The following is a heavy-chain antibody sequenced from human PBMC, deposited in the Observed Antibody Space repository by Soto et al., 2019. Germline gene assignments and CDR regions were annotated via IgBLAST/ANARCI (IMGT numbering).Heavy chain of an antibody. CDR2: INAGNGNT. Sequence: ASVKVSCKASGYTFTSYAMHWVRQAPGQRLEWMGWINAGNGNTKYSQKFQGRVTITRDTSASTAYMELSSLRSEDTAVYYCANGDYDSSGYSFYGFDPWGQGTLVTVSS. CDR1: GYTFTSYA. D-gene: IGHD3-22*01. CDR3: ANGDYDSSGYSFYGFDP. V-gene: IGHV1-3*01. J-gene: IGHJ5*01.